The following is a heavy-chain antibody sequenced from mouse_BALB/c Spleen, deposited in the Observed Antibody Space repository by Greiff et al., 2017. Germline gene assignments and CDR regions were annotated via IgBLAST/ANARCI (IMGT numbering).Heavy chain of an antibody. V-gene: IGHV5-6*01. CDR2: ISSGGSYT. CDR3: ARHERDFDY. CDR1: GFTFSSYG. J-gene: IGHJ2*01. Sequence: EVQLVESGGDLVKPGGSLKLSCAASGFTFSSYGMSWVRQTPDKRLEWVATISSGGSYTYYPDSVKGRFTISRDNAKNTLYLQMSSLKSEDTAMYYCARHERDFDYWGQGTTLTVSS.